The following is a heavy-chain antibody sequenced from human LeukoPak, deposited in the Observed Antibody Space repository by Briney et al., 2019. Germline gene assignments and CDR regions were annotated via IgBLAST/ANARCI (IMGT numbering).Heavy chain of an antibody. V-gene: IGHV4-4*02. CDR1: GGSITNDNW. CDR2: IYHSGST. Sequence: PSETLSLTCAVTGGSITNDNWWSWVRQPPGKGLEWIGEIYHSGSTKCNPSLKSRVIMSVDKSKNQFSLNLTSVTAADTAVYYCARYTDCSSINCYHDYFDYWGQGTLVTVSS. J-gene: IGHJ4*02. CDR3: ARYTDCSSINCYHDYFDY. D-gene: IGHD2-2*01.